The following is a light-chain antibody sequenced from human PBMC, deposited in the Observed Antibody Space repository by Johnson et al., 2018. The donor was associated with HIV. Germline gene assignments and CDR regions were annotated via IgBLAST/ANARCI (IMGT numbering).Light chain of an antibody. CDR2: ENN. CDR1: SSNIGNNY. Sequence: VLPQSPSVSAAPGQKVTISCSGSSSNIGNNYVSWYQQLPGTAPKLLIYENNKRPSGIPDRFSGSKSGTSATLGITGLQTGDEADYYCGPWDSSLSAGGVFGPGTKCTFL. CDR3: GPWDSSLSAGGV. V-gene: IGLV1-51*02. J-gene: IGLJ1*01.